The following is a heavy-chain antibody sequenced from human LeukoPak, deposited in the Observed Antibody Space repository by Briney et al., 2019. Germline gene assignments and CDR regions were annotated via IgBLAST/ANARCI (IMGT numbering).Heavy chain of an antibody. CDR3: ARRGVSVAGTGENGMDV. J-gene: IGHJ6*02. CDR1: GYSFTSYW. CDR2: IYPGDSDT. V-gene: IGHV5-51*01. Sequence: GESLQISCQGSGYSFTSYWIGWVRQMPGKGLEWMGIIYPGDSDTRYSPSFQGQVTISADKSISTAYLQWSSLKASDTAMYYCARRGVSVAGTGENGMDVWGQGTTVTVSS. D-gene: IGHD6-19*01.